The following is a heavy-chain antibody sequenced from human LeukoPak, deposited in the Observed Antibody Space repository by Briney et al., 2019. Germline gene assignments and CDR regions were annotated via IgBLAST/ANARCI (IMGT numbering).Heavy chain of an antibody. CDR3: AKGFSHPIVPAAMLAFDI. Sequence: PGGSLRLSCAASGFTFSSYAMSWVRQAPGKGLEWVSAISGSGGSTYYADSVKGWFTISRDNSKNTLYLQMNSLRAEDTAVYYCAKGFSHPIVPAAMLAFDIWGQGTMVTVSS. CDR2: ISGSGGST. CDR1: GFTFSSYA. D-gene: IGHD2-2*01. V-gene: IGHV3-23*01. J-gene: IGHJ3*02.